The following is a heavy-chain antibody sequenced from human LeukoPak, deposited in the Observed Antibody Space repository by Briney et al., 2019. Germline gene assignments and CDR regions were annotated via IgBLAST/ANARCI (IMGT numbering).Heavy chain of an antibody. CDR3: ARVCDYGSGTCFDY. V-gene: IGHV4-61*01. J-gene: IGHJ4*02. CDR2: ISNSGST. D-gene: IGHD3-10*01. Sequence: SETLSLTCTVSGGSVSSGNYYWSWIRQPPGKGLEWIGYISNSGSTKYNPSLKSRVTISGDTSKNPCSLKLSSVTSADTAVYYCARVCDYGSGTCFDYWSQGTLVTVSS. CDR1: GGSVSSGNYY.